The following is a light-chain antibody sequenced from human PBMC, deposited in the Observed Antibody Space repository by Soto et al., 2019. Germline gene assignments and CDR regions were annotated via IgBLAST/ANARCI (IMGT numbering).Light chain of an antibody. CDR2: AAS. J-gene: IGKJ3*01. V-gene: IGKV1-39*01. CDR3: QQSHSVPFT. Sequence: DIQMTQSPLSLSASVGDRVTITCRASQSISDYVNWYQQKPGKAPKLLIFAASSLPSGVPSRFSGSGSGTDFTLAISSVQPEDYATYHCQQSHSVPFTFGPGTKLHIE. CDR1: QSISDY.